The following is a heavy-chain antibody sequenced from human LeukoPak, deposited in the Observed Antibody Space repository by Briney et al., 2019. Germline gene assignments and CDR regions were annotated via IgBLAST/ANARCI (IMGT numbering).Heavy chain of an antibody. J-gene: IGHJ4*02. CDR2: ISYDGSNK. V-gene: IGHV3-30*03. CDR1: GFTFSSYG. CDR3: ARGSKMATITDLWDY. D-gene: IGHD5-24*01. Sequence: GGSLRLSCAASGFTFSSYGMHWVRQAPGKGLEWVAVISYDGSNKYYADSVKGRFTISRDNSKNTLYLQMNSLRAEDTAVYYCARGSKMATITDLWDYWGQGTLVTVSS.